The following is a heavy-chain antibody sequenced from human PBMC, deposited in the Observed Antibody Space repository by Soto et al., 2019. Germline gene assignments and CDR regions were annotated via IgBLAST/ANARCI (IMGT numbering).Heavy chain of an antibody. CDR3: AKDARAAAGPLDY. V-gene: IGHV3-30*18. CDR2: ISYDGSNK. J-gene: IGHJ4*02. D-gene: IGHD6-13*01. CDR1: GFTFSSYG. Sequence: SGGSLRLSCAASGFTFSSYGMHWVRQAPGKGLEWVAVISYDGSNKYYADSVKGRFTISRDNSKNTLYLQMNSLRAEDTAVYYCAKDARAAAGPLDYWGQGTLVTVSS.